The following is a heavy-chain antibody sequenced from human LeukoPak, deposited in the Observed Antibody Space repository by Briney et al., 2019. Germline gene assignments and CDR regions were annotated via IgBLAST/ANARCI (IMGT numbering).Heavy chain of an antibody. V-gene: IGHV4-59*01. CDR2: DYYCGSS. CDR3: ARDLKLDGSSGYYAFDI. J-gene: IGHJ3*02. D-gene: IGHD3-22*01. Sequence: PSETLSLTCTVSGGSITDYYWGWIRQPPGKGLEWIGYDYYCGSSNYNPSLKSRVTISVDTSKNQFSPKMSSVTAAGTAVYYCARDLKLDGSSGYYAFDIWGQGTMVTVSS. CDR1: GGSITDYY.